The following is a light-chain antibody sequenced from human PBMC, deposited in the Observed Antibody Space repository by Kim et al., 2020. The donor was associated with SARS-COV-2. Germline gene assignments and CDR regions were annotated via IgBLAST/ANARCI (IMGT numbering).Light chain of an antibody. CDR3: SSYTSSSTVV. Sequence: GQSITIPVTGTGSDVGGYNYVSCYQQHPGNAPTLMFYDVSNRPSGVSTRFSGSKAGNTASLPISGLQAEDEADYYCSSYTSSSTVVFGGGTQLTVL. V-gene: IGLV2-14*03. CDR1: GSDVGGYNY. J-gene: IGLJ2*01. CDR2: DVS.